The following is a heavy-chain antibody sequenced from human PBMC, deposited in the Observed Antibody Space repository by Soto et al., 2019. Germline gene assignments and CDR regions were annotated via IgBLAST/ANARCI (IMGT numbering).Heavy chain of an antibody. D-gene: IGHD3-9*01. CDR2: IYYSGST. J-gene: IGHJ6*02. Sequence: QVQLQESGPGLVKPSQTLSLTCTVSGGSISSGGYYWSWIRQHPGKGLEWIGYIYYSGSTYYNPSLKSRVTISVDTSKNQFSLKLSSVTAADTAVYYCARGSDILTGYYNSYYYYGMDVWGQGTMVTVSS. CDR3: ARGSDILTGYYNSYYYYGMDV. CDR1: GGSISSGGYY. V-gene: IGHV4-31*03.